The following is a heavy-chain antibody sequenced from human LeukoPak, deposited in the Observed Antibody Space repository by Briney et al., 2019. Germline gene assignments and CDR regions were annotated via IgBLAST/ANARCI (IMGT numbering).Heavy chain of an antibody. V-gene: IGHV4-34*01. CDR2: INHSGST. D-gene: IGHD6-13*01. Sequence: SETLSLTCAVYGGSFSGYYWSWIRQPPGKGLEWIGEINHSGSTNYNPSLKSRVTISVDTSKNQFSLKLSSVTAADTAVYYCARGSSWYSPFGYWGQGTLVTVSS. CDR1: GGSFSGYY. J-gene: IGHJ4*02. CDR3: ARGSSWYSPFGY.